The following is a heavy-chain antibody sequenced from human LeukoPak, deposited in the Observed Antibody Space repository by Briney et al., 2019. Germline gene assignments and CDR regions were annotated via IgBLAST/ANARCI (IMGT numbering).Heavy chain of an antibody. CDR3: AGVTPIAVPRAVVGYDWFDP. CDR1: SSGDYY. Sequence: SSGDYYWSWIRQAPGQGLEWVSGISWKSDSIGYADSVKGRFTISRNNPKTPQHLPMTSPKTDDTALSYCAGVTPIAVPRAVVGYDWFDPWGQGTLVIVSS. CDR2: ISWKSDSI. D-gene: IGHD2-8*02. V-gene: IGHV3-9*01. J-gene: IGHJ5*02.